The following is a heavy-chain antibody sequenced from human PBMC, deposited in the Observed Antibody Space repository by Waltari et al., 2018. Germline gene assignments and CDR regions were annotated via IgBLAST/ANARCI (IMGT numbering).Heavy chain of an antibody. V-gene: IGHV1-2*06. CDR3: ARVVSNYAAPLDY. CDR2: SNPNSGGT. CDR1: GQTLTGYD. D-gene: IGHD4-4*01. J-gene: IGHJ4*02. Sequence: QVQLVQSGAEVTKPGASVTVSCQVSGQTLTGYDMHCARQAPGQGLEWMGRSNPNSGGTNYAQKVQGRVSMTRDTSISTAYMELSRLRSDDTAVYYCARVVSNYAAPLDYWGQGTLVTVSS.